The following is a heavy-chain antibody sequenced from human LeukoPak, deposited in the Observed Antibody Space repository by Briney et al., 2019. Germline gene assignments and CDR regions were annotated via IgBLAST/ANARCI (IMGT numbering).Heavy chain of an antibody. CDR3: ARDFGTYGSGYYYFDN. CDR2: ISGSSGFI. D-gene: IGHD6-19*01. Sequence: GGSLRLSCAASGFTLSNCAMTWVRQAPGKGLEWVSSISGSSGFIFYADSVKGRFTIFRDNAKNSLYLQLNSLRVEDTAVYYCARDFGTYGSGYYYFDNWGQGTLVTVSS. V-gene: IGHV3-21*01. J-gene: IGHJ4*02. CDR1: GFTLSNCA.